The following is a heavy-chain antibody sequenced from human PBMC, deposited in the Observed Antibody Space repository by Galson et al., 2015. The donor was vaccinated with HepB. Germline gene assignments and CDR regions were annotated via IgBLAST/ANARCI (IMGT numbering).Heavy chain of an antibody. Sequence: SLRLSCAASGFTFSSYAMHWVRQAPGKGLEWVAVISYDGSNKYYADSVKGRFTISRDNSKNTLYLQMNSLRAEDTAVYYCARDRLRYFDWPPAPFDYWGQGTLVTVSS. CDR3: ARDRLRYFDWPPAPFDY. V-gene: IGHV3-30-3*01. CDR1: GFTFSSYA. J-gene: IGHJ4*02. CDR2: ISYDGSNK. D-gene: IGHD3-9*01.